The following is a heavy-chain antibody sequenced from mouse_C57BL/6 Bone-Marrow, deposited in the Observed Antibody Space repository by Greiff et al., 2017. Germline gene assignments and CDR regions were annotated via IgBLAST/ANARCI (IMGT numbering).Heavy chain of an antibody. J-gene: IGHJ4*01. CDR3: TGFYLRDY. D-gene: IGHD5-5*01. Sequence: EVQLQQLGAELLRPGAPVKLSCTAFGFNIKDDYMHGVKQRPDQGLGWIGWFDLENGDTEYASKFQGKTTITADTSSNTAYLQLSSLTSEDTAVYYCTGFYLRDYWGQGTSVTVSS. CDR2: FDLENGDT. V-gene: IGHV14-4*01. CDR1: GFNIKDDY.